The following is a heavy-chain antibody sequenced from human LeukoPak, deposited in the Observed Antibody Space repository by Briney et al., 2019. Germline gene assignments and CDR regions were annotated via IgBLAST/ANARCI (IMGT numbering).Heavy chain of an antibody. Sequence: PGGSLRLSCAASGFTFSSYWMHWVRQAPGKGLVWVSRINSDGSSTAYADSVKGRFTISRDNAKSTLYLQMNSLRAEDTAVYYCTRSLSGYDYSPDYWGQGTLVTVSS. CDR1: GFTFSSYW. CDR3: TRSLSGYDYSPDY. D-gene: IGHD6-25*01. V-gene: IGHV3-74*03. CDR2: INSDGSST. J-gene: IGHJ4*02.